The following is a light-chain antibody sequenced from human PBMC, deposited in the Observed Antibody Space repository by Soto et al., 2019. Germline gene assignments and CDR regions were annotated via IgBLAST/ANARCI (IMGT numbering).Light chain of an antibody. J-gene: IGKJ2*01. CDR2: AAS. CDR3: RRYNGAPYT. CDR1: QAISNY. Sequence: DFQMTQSPSSLSASVGDRVTITCRANQAISNYLAWYQQRPGRVPQVLIYAASTLQSGVPSRFSGRGSGSEFTLTINGLQPEDVGTYYCRRYNGAPYTFGQGTKVEIK. V-gene: IGKV1-27*01.